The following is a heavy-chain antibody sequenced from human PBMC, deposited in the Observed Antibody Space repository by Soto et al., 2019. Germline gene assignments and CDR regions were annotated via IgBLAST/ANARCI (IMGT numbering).Heavy chain of an antibody. J-gene: IGHJ6*02. Sequence: EVQLVESGGGLIQPGGSLRLSCAASGFTISSNYMSWVRQAPGKGLEWVSVIYSGGSTYYADSVKGRFTISRDNSKNTLYLQMNSLRAEDTAVYYCASTVTTTTDYGMDVWGQGTTVTVSS. CDR3: ASTVTTTTDYGMDV. CDR2: IYSGGST. V-gene: IGHV3-53*01. CDR1: GFTISSNY. D-gene: IGHD4-17*01.